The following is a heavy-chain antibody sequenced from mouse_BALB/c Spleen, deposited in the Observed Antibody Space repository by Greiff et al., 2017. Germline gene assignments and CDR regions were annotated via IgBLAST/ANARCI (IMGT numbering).Heavy chain of an antibody. Sequence: VQLQPSGPDLVKPSHSLSLTCTVTGYSITSGYSWLWIRQFPGTNLEWMGYIHYSGSTNYNPSLNSRISITRDTSKNQFFLQLNTVTTEDTATYYWAREIDYGTSEYWGKGTTLT. D-gene: IGHD2-1*01. CDR2: IHYSGST. CDR1: GYSITSGYS. CDR3: AREIDYGTSEY. J-gene: IGHJ2*01. V-gene: IGHV3-1*02.